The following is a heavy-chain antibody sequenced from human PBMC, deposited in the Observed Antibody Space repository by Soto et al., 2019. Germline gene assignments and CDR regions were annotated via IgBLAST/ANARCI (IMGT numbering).Heavy chain of an antibody. CDR3: ATSQKGYNWNYFDH. J-gene: IGHJ4*02. CDR2: VFYTGFT. V-gene: IGHV4-39*01. D-gene: IGHD1-20*01. Sequence: KPSETLSLTCAVSGGSISGSYYYWAWLRQSPGKGPEWIGSVFYTGFTSYNPSLESRVSVSVDTSKSQFSRKLSAVTAADTAVYYCATSQKGYNWNYFDHWGQGALVTVSS. CDR1: GGSISGSYYY.